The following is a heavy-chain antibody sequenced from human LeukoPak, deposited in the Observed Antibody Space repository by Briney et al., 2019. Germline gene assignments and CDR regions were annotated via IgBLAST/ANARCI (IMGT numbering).Heavy chain of an antibody. J-gene: IGHJ5*02. CDR1: GFAFNFYA. CDR3: AKPISGGLAVSADWFDP. V-gene: IGHV3-23*01. D-gene: IGHD6-19*01. CDR2: INASGGNT. Sequence: GGSLRLSCAASGFAFNFYAMTWVRQAPGKRLQWVSTINASGGNTYYAESVRGRFTISRDNSKDTLYLQLNSLTAEDTAIYYCAKPISGGLAVSADWFDPWGLGTLVAVSS.